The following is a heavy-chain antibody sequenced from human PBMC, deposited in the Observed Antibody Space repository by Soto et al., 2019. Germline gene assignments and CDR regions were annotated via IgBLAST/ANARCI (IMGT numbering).Heavy chain of an antibody. CDR2: IDPSDSYT. D-gene: IGHD1-26*01. CDR1: GYSFTSYW. J-gene: IGHJ6*02. V-gene: IGHV5-10-1*01. Sequence: ESLKISCKGSGYSFTSYWISWVRQMPGKGLEWMGRIDPSDSYTNYSPSFQGHVTISADKSISTAYLQWSSLKASDTAMYYCARPPLGGNYYYYGMDVWGQGTTVTVSS. CDR3: ARPPLGGNYYYYGMDV.